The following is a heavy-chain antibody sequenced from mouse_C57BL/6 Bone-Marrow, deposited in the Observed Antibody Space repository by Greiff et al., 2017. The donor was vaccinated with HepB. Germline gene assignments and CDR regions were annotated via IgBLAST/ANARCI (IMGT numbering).Heavy chain of an antibody. CDR2: ISDGGSYT. CDR3: ARDRPVTTVVATDYAMDY. CDR1: GFTFSSYA. J-gene: IGHJ4*01. V-gene: IGHV5-4*01. D-gene: IGHD1-1*01. Sequence: EVKLMESGGGLVKPGGSLKLSCAASGFTFSSYAMSWVRQTPEKRLEWVATISDGGSYTYYPDNVKGRFTISRDNAKNNLYLQMSHLKSEDTAMYYCARDRPVTTVVATDYAMDYWGQGTSVTVSS.